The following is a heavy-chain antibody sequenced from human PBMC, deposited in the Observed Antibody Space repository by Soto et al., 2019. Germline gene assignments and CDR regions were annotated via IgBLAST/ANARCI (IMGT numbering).Heavy chain of an antibody. CDR1: GFTFSSYS. Sequence: GGSLRLSCAASGFTFSSYSMNWARQAPGKGLEWVSYISSSSSTIYYADSVKGRFTISRDNAKNSLYLQMNSLRDEDTAVYYCASSSNWNYVHWFDPCGQGTLVTVSS. CDR3: ASSSNWNYVHWFDP. V-gene: IGHV3-48*02. J-gene: IGHJ5*02. D-gene: IGHD1-7*01. CDR2: ISSSSSTI.